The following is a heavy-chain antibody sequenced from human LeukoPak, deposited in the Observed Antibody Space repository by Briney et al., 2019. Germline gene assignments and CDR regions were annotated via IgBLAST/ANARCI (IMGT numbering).Heavy chain of an antibody. CDR2: IYSGGST. D-gene: IGHD5-18*01. Sequence: LPGGSLRLSCVASGFTVSSNYMSWVRQAPGKGLEWVSVIYSGGSTYYADSVKGRFTISRDNSKNTLYLQMNSLRVEDTAVYYCAREGYSYGPFDYWGQGNLVTVSS. CDR3: AREGYSYGPFDY. J-gene: IGHJ4*02. CDR1: GFTVSSNY. V-gene: IGHV3-66*01.